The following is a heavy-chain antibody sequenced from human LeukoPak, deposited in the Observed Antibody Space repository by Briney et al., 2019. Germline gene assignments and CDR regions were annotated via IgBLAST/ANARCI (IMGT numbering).Heavy chain of an antibody. CDR2: MRRGSDVK. CDR1: RFTFSDYY. D-gene: IGHD6-13*01. CDR3: AREVGGSRAFDV. J-gene: IGHJ3*01. Sequence: PGGSLRLSCAGSRFTFSDYYMAWIRQAPGKGLQRISYMRRGSDVKTYADSVKGRFTISRDNDKNSLYLQMNSLTAEDTAIYYCAREVGGSRAFDVWGQGTMVTVSS. V-gene: IGHV3-11*05.